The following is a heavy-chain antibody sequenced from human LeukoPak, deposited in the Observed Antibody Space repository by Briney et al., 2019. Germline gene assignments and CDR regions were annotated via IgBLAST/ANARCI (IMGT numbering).Heavy chain of an antibody. J-gene: IGHJ5*02. CDR3: TTNSAGP. CDR1: GFTFSNAW. V-gene: IGHV3-15*01. D-gene: IGHD4-11*01. Sequence: GGSLRLSCVASGFTFSNAWMSWVRQAPGKGLEWVGRIKSKIDGGTTDYAAPVKGRFIISRDDSKNTLYLQMSSLRTEDTAVYCCTTNSAGPWGQGTLVTVSS. CDR2: IKSKIDGGTT.